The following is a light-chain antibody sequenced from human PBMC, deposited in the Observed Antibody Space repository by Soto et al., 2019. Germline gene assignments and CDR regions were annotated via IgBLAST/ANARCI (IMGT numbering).Light chain of an antibody. CDR2: WPS. CDR3: RQYFVTPLT. V-gene: IGKV4-1*01. J-gene: IGKJ4*01. Sequence: DIVMTQSPDSLAVSLGERSTFNCKSSQTLLRSNARNYLAWYQHRPGQPPKLLFYWPSTREAGVPDRFSGSGSGTDFTLTISSLQPEDVESYFCRQYFVTPLTFGGGTKVEIK. CDR1: QTLLRSNARNY.